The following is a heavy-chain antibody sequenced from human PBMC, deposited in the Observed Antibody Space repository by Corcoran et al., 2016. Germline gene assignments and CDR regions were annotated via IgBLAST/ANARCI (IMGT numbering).Heavy chain of an antibody. V-gene: IGHV3-49*05. D-gene: IGHD2-15*01. CDR1: GFTFGDYA. CDR2: IRRKAYGGTT. CDR3: TRDQVAATAPDV. Sequence: EVQLVESGGGLVKPGRSLRLSCTASGFTFGDYAMSWFRQAPGKGLEWVGFIRRKAYGGTTEYAASVKGRFTISRDDSKSIAYLQMNSLKTEDTAVYYCTRDQVAATAPDVWGQGTTVTFSS. J-gene: IGHJ6*02.